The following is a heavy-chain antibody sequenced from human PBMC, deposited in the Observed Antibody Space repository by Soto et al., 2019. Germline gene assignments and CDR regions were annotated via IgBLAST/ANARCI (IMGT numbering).Heavy chain of an antibody. Sequence: QVQLLQSGAEVKKPGASVKVSCKASGYTFPSYNINWVRQATGQGPEWMGWMNPNSGNTGYAQKFQGRVTKTRDSSISTAYMELSSLRSEDTAVYYCAREDFYGSGSYGYWGQGTLVPVSS. CDR2: MNPNSGNT. J-gene: IGHJ4*02. D-gene: IGHD3-10*01. CDR1: GYTFPSYN. CDR3: AREDFYGSGSYGY. V-gene: IGHV1-8*01.